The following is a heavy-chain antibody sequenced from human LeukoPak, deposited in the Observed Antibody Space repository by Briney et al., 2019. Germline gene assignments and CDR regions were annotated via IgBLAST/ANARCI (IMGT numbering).Heavy chain of an antibody. CDR2: ISSTGGAI. J-gene: IGHJ3*02. Sequence: GGSLRLSCAASGFTFSTYDMSWVRQAPGKGLEWVSSISSTGGAIHYADSVKGRFSISRDNSENTLYFQMNSLRAEDTAVYFCAKHRAARTAPDAFDIWGQGTTVTVS. CDR3: AKHRAARTAPDAFDI. CDR1: GFTFSTYD. D-gene: IGHD6-25*01. V-gene: IGHV3-23*01.